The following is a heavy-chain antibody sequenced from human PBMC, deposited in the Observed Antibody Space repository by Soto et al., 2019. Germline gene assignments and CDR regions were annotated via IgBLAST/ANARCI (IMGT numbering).Heavy chain of an antibody. CDR3: ARGKTGLEGISSRYYFDE. D-gene: IGHD3-3*01. CDR1: GYTFSTYG. V-gene: IGHV1-18*04. CDR2: ISGYNGNA. Sequence: SVKVSCKSSGYTFSTYGIGWVRQAPGQGLEWMGWISGYNGNANYAQKFQGRVTMTADTSTSTAYMELRTLRYDDTAVYYCARGKTGLEGISSRYYFDEWGQGTLVTVSS. J-gene: IGHJ4*02.